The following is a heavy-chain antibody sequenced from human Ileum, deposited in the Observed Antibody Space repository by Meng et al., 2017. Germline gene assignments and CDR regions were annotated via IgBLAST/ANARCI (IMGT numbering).Heavy chain of an antibody. V-gene: IGHV3-53*04. CDR3: ASRPGAEAGPFDY. CDR2: IDSDANT. D-gene: IGHD1-14*01. Sequence: EGQLVEAGGGVVHPGGSLRLSCAASGVTVNINYMTWVRQAPGKGLEWVSVIDSDANTYYADSVKGRFTISRHHSENTLYLQMNSLRPEDTAVYYCASRPGAEAGPFDYWGQGTLVTVSS. CDR1: GVTVNINY. J-gene: IGHJ4*02.